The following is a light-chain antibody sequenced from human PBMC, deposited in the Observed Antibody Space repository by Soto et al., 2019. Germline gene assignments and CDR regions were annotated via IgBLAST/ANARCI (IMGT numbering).Light chain of an antibody. CDR1: TGAVTTGHY. CDR2: DTN. J-gene: IGLJ2*01. V-gene: IGLV7-46*01. CDR3: LLSYRGVGV. Sequence: QAVVTQKPSLTVSPGGTATLTCGSNTGAVTTGHYPYWFQQKPGQAPRTLIYDTNNKHSWTPARFSGSLLGGKAALTLSGAQPEDEADYYCLLSYRGVGVFGGGTKVTVL.